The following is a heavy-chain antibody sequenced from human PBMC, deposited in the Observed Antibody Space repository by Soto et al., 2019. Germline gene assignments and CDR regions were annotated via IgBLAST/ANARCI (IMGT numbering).Heavy chain of an antibody. CDR2: ISCRGGST. D-gene: IGHD5-12*01. V-gene: IGHV3-23*01. J-gene: IGHJ4*02. CDR3: AKYLAYSGNAIWDY. Sequence: LRLSCAASGFTFSSYAMIWVRQAPGKGLEWVSAISCRGGSTYYADSVKGRFTISRDNPKNRLYQQMKSMRAAETAVYYCAKYLAYSGNAIWDYWGQGTLVTVSS. CDR1: GFTFSSYA.